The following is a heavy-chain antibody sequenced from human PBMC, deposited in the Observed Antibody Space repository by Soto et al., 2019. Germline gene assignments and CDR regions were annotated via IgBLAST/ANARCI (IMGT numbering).Heavy chain of an antibody. CDR2: INPNSGGT. CDR1: GYTFTGYY. CDR3: ARDIGATNSHYYYGMDV. J-gene: IGHJ6*02. Sequence: ASVKVSCKASGYTFTGYYMHWVRQAPGQGLEWMGWINPNSGGTNYAQKFQGWVTMTRDTSISTAYMELSRLRSDDTAVYYCARDIGATNSHYYYGMDVWGQGTTVTVSS. D-gene: IGHD1-26*01. V-gene: IGHV1-2*04.